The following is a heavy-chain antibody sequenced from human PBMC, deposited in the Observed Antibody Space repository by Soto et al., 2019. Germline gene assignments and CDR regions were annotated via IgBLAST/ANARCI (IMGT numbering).Heavy chain of an antibody. CDR3: AKGGGGDHGY. J-gene: IGHJ4*02. D-gene: IGHD2-21*02. CDR2: ITTTGDTT. Sequence: QLVESEGGLVQPGGSLRLSCEASGFIFTTSDMSWVRQAPGKGLEWVSSITTTGDTTHYADSVRGRFTISRDNARNTVYLQMNGLRVDDPAVFYCAKGGGGDHGYWGQGTLVAVSS. CDR1: GFIFTTSD. V-gene: IGHV3-23*04.